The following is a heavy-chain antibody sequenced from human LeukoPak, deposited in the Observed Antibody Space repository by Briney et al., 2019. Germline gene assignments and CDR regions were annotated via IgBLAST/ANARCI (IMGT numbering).Heavy chain of an antibody. CDR2: IYYSGST. Sequence: SETLSLTCTVSGGSISSSSYYWGWIRQPPGKGLEWIGSIYYSGSTYYNPSLKSRVTISVDTSKNQFSLNLNSVTAADTAVYYCARGLAPTGGYYAGGYYYFDSWGQGTLVTVSS. CDR3: ARGLAPTGGYYAGGYYYFDS. J-gene: IGHJ4*02. D-gene: IGHD3-22*01. V-gene: IGHV4-39*01. CDR1: GGSISSSSYY.